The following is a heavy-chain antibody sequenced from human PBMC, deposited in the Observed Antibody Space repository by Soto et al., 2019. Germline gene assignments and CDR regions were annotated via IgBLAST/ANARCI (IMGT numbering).Heavy chain of an antibody. J-gene: IGHJ4*02. CDR3: ANEIRPNDY. V-gene: IGHV3-23*01. Sequence: EVQLLESGGGLVQPGGSLRLSCAASGLPFSSHAMSWVRQAPGKGLEWVSSISISGGNTYYADSVRGRFTISRDNSKNTLYLHMNSLPAEDTAIYYCANEIRPNDYWGQGTLVTFSS. D-gene: IGHD4-17*01. CDR1: GLPFSSHA. CDR2: ISISGGNT.